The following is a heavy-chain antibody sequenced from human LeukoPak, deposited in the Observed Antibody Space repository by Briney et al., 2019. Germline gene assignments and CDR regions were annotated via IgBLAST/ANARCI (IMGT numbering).Heavy chain of an antibody. CDR3: AKVSGYSSGWADAFDI. D-gene: IGHD6-19*01. CDR2: ISGSGGST. Sequence: PGGSLRLSCAASGFTFSSYAMSWVRQAPGKGLEWVSAISGSGGSTYYADSVKGRFTISRDNSKNTLYLQMNSLRAEDTAVYCCAKVSGYSSGWADAFDIWGQGTMVTVSS. CDR1: GFTFSSYA. V-gene: IGHV3-23*01. J-gene: IGHJ3*02.